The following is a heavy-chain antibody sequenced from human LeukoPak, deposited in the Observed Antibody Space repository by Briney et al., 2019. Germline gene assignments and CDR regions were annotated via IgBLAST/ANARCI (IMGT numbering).Heavy chain of an antibody. Sequence: GGSLRLSCAASGFTFDDYAMHWVRQAPGKGLEWVSGISWNSGSIGYADSVKGRFTISRDNAKNSLYLQMNSLRAEDTALYYCAKDNRSGGSCRLDYWGQGTLVTVSS. J-gene: IGHJ4*02. CDR3: AKDNRSGGSCRLDY. V-gene: IGHV3-9*01. CDR2: ISWNSGSI. D-gene: IGHD2-15*01. CDR1: GFTFDDYA.